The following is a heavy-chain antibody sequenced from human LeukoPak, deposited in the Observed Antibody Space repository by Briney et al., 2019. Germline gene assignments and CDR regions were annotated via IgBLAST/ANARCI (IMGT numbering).Heavy chain of an antibody. CDR3: AKRGVVIRVILVGFHKEAYYFDS. Sequence: GGSLRLSCAVSGITLSNYGMSWVRQAPGKGLEWVAGISDSGGRTNYADSVKGRFTISRDNPKNTLYLQMNSLRAEDTAVYFCAKRGVVIRVILVGFHKEAYYFDSWGQGALVTVYS. D-gene: IGHD3-22*01. CDR2: ISDSGGRT. CDR1: GITLSNYG. V-gene: IGHV3-23*01. J-gene: IGHJ4*02.